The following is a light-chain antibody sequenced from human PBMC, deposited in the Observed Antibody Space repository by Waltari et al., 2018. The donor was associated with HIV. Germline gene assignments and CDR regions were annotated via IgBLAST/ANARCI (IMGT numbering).Light chain of an antibody. J-gene: IGLJ3*02. V-gene: IGLV2-14*03. CDR2: DVS. CDR1: SSDVGGYNY. Sequence: QSALTQPASVSGSPGQAITISCTGTSSDVGGYNYVPSYHQHPGQAPKPMIYDVSNRPSGVLNRFSGSKSGNTASLTISGLQAEDEADYYCSSYTSSSTLEVFGGGTKLTVL. CDR3: SSYTSSSTLEV.